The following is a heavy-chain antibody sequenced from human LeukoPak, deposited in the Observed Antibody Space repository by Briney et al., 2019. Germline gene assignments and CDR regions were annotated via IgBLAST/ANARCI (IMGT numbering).Heavy chain of an antibody. V-gene: IGHV3-21*01. Sequence: KPGGSLRLSCAASGSTFSDYIMNWVRQAPGKGLEWVSYISSSSNYIYYADSVKGRFTISRDNAKNSLYLQMNSLRAEDTAVYYCARECMDTTMVDAFDIWGQGTMVTVSS. J-gene: IGHJ3*02. D-gene: IGHD5-18*01. CDR1: GSTFSDYI. CDR3: ARECMDTTMVDAFDI. CDR2: ISSSSNYI.